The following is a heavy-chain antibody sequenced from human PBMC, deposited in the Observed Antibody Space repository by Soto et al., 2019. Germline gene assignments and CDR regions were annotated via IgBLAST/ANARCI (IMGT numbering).Heavy chain of an antibody. CDR1: GFTFSSYA. J-gene: IGHJ6*03. Sequence: GSLRLSCAASGFTFSSYAMTWARQAPGKGLEWVSAMSGSGGSTYYADSVKGRFTISRDNSKNTVYLQMNSLRAEDTAVYYCARKGAYCTNGVCYTENYYYYMDVWGKGTTVTVSS. D-gene: IGHD2-8*01. V-gene: IGHV3-23*01. CDR2: MSGSGGST. CDR3: ARKGAYCTNGVCYTENYYYYMDV.